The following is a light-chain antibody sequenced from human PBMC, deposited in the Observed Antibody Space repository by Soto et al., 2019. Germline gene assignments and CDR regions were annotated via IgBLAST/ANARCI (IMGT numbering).Light chain of an antibody. V-gene: IGLV1-44*01. CDR2: SNN. J-gene: IGLJ3*02. CDR3: AAWDDSLNGRV. CDR1: SSNIGSNT. Sequence: QSVLTQPPSASGTPGQWVTIPCSGSSSNIGSNTVNWYQQFPGTAPKLLIYSNNRRPSGVPDRFSGSKSGTSGSLVISGLQSEDEADYYCAAWDDSLNGRVFGGGTKATVL.